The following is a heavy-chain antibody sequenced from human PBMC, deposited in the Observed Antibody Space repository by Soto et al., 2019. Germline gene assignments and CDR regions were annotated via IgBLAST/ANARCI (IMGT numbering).Heavy chain of an antibody. V-gene: IGHV3-33*01. D-gene: IGHD3-9*01. CDR2: IWYDGSNN. Sequence: QVQLVESGGGVVQPGRSLRLSCAASGFTFSSYGMHWVRQAPGKGLDWVAVIWYDGSNNYYADSVKGRFTISRDNSKYTLYLQRNSLRAEDTAVYYCARDTYDILAGYYPYYYRDVCGKGTTVTVSS. CDR3: ARDTYDILAGYYPYYYRDV. J-gene: IGHJ6*03. CDR1: GFTFSSYG.